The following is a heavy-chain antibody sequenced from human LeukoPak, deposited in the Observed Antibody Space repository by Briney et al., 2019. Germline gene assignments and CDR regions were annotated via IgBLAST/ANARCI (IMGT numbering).Heavy chain of an antibody. J-gene: IGHJ4*02. V-gene: IGHV3-23*01. CDR2: ISGSGGST. CDR3: ARDVYSSPSTGVSDS. D-gene: IGHD6-6*01. Sequence: PGGSLRLSCAASGFTFSSYAMSWVRQAPGKGLEWVSFISGSGGSTYYADSVKGRFTISGDISKNTLYLQMNSLRAEDTAIYYCARDVYSSPSTGVSDSWGQGTLVTVAS. CDR1: GFTFSSYA.